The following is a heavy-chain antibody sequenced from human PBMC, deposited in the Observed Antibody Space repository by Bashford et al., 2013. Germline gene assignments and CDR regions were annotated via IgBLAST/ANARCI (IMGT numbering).Heavy chain of an antibody. J-gene: IGHJ6*02. CDR3: ARQGMDV. CDR2: MYPHDSDI. V-gene: IGHV5-51*01. CDR1: GLQLCQLL. Sequence: ESLKISCKASGLQLCQLLDRLGAPDARKGLEWMGIMYPHDSDIKYSPSFQGQVTISADKSISTAYLQWSSLKASDTAIYYCARQGMDVWGQGTAVTVSS.